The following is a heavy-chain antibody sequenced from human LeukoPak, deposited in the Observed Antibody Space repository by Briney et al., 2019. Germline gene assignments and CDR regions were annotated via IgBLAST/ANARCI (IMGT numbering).Heavy chain of an antibody. CDR2: IYYSGST. CDR1: GGSISSSSYY. CDR3: ARGDGDYAAADYYGMDV. J-gene: IGHJ6*02. Sequence: SETLSLTCTVSGGSISSSSYYWGWIRQPPGKGLEWIGSIYYSGSTYYNPSLKSRVTISVDTSKNQFSLKLSSVTAADTAVYYCARGDGDYAAADYYGMDVWGQGTTVTVSS. V-gene: IGHV4-39*07. D-gene: IGHD4-17*01.